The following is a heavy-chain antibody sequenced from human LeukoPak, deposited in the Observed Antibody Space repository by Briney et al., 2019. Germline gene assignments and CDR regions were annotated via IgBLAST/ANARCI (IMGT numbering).Heavy chain of an antibody. CDR2: ISYDGSNK. J-gene: IGHJ4*02. V-gene: IGHV3-30*04. D-gene: IGHD1-26*01. CDR1: GFTFSSYA. Sequence: GGSLRLSCAASGFTFSSYAMHWVRQAPGKGLEWVAVISYDGSNKYYADSVKGRFTISRDNSKNTLYLQMNSLRAEDTAVYYCARVAGWELLTRPFDYWGQGTLVTVSS. CDR3: ARVAGWELLTRPFDY.